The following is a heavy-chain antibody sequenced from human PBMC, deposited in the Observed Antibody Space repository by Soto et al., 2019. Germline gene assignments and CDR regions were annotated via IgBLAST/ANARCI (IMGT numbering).Heavy chain of an antibody. J-gene: IGHJ4*02. Sequence: EVQLVESGGGLVKPGGSPRLSCAATGFIFTSAFMSWVRQTPGKGLEWVARIKSKAAGGTIDYAAPVKDRFTISRDDFQNTVSLQMDSLKAEDTGLYYCTTGDYWGQGILVTVSS. V-gene: IGHV3-15*01. CDR1: GFIFTSAF. CDR2: IKSKAAGGTI. CDR3: TTGDY.